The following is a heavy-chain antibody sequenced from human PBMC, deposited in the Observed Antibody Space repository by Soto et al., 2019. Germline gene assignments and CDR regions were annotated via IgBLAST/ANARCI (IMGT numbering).Heavy chain of an antibody. Sequence: ASVKVSCKASGYTFTSYGISWVRQAPGQGLEWMGWISVYNGNTNYAQKLQGRVTMTTDTSTSTAYMELRSLRSDDTAVYYCAREMVGDYDFWSGYFLRPAYYYYMDVWGKGTTVTVSS. J-gene: IGHJ6*03. D-gene: IGHD3-3*01. V-gene: IGHV1-18*01. CDR3: AREMVGDYDFWSGYFLRPAYYYYMDV. CDR1: GYTFTSYG. CDR2: ISVYNGNT.